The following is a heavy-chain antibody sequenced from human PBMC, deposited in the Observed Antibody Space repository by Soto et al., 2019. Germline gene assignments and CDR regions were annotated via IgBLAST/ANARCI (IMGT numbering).Heavy chain of an antibody. CDR3: ARAPSWWYFDL. J-gene: IGHJ2*01. CDR2: INAGNGNT. Sequence: QVQLVQSGAEEKKPGASVKVSCKASGYTFTSYAMHWVRQAPGQRLEWMGWINAGNGNTKYSQKFRGRVTITMDTSASTSYMELSSLRSEDTAVYYCARAPSWWYFDLWGRGTLVTVSS. CDR1: GYTFTSYA. V-gene: IGHV1-3*05.